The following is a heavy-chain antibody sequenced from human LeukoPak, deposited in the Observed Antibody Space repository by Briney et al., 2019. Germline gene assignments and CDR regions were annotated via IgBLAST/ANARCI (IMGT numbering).Heavy chain of an antibody. CDR1: GFTFSSHW. J-gene: IGHJ5*02. Sequence: GGSLRLSCTASGFTFSSHWMHWVRQAPGKGLVCVSRINTDGSSTRYADSVKGRFTISRDNAKNTLYLQVNSLRAEDTAVYYCARDSIRQQLVPWGQGTLVTVSS. V-gene: IGHV3-74*01. CDR2: INTDGSST. CDR3: ARDSIRQQLVP. D-gene: IGHD6-13*01.